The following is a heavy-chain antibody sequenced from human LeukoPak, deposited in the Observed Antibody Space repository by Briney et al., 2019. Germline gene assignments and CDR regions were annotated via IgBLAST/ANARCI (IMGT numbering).Heavy chain of an antibody. CDR3: TRVYDYVWGSYRPRREYYFDY. CDR2: ISNSGSST. Sequence: GGSLRLSCAASGFTFSSYAMSWVRQAPGKGLEWVSVISNSGSSTYYADSVEGRFIISRDKSKNTLYLQMNSLKTEDTAVYYCTRVYDYVWGSYRPRREYYFDYWGQGTLVTVSS. V-gene: IGHV3-23*01. CDR1: GFTFSSYA. D-gene: IGHD3-16*02. J-gene: IGHJ4*02.